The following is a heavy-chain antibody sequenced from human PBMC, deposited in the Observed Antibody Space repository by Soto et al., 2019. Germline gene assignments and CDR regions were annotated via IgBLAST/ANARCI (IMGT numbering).Heavy chain of an antibody. D-gene: IGHD2-2*01. CDR3: ARLGGYCISTSCYGGGDY. CDR1: GYSFTSYW. CDR2: IYPGDSDT. V-gene: IGHV5-51*03. J-gene: IGHJ4*02. Sequence: EVQLVQSGAEVKKPGESLKISCKGSGYSFTSYWIGWVRQMPGKGLEWMGIIYPGDSDTRYSPSFQGQVTISADKSISTAYLQWSSLKASDTAMDYCARLGGYCISTSCYGGGDYWGQGTLVTVSS.